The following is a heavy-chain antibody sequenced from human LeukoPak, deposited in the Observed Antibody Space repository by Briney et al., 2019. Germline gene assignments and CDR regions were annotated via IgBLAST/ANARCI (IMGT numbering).Heavy chain of an antibody. D-gene: IGHD1-26*01. CDR2: IYYSGNT. J-gene: IGHJ4*02. CDR1: GGSISSYY. Sequence: PSETLSLTCTVSGGSISSYYWSWIRQPPGKGLEWIGYIYYSGNTNYNPSLKSRVTISVDRSKNQFSLKLSSVTAADTAVYYCTRGGPSRQILGAPDYWGQGTLVTVSS. V-gene: IGHV4-59*01. CDR3: TRGGPSRQILGAPDY.